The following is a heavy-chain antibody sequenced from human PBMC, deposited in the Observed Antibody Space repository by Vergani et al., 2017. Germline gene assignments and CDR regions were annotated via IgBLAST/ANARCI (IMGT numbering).Heavy chain of an antibody. D-gene: IGHD2-2*01. CDR3: ARDGFMMDSSSTSCLPHYYYYYMDV. CDR1: GYTFTGYY. J-gene: IGHJ6*03. V-gene: IGHV1-2*02. CDR2: INPNSGGT. Sequence: QVQLVQSGAEVKTPGASVKVSCKASGYTFTGYYMHWVRQAPGQGLEWMGWINPNSGGTNYAQKFQGRVTMTRETSISTAYMELSRLRSDDPAVYYCARDGFMMDSSSTSCLPHYYYYYMDVWGKGTTVTVSS.